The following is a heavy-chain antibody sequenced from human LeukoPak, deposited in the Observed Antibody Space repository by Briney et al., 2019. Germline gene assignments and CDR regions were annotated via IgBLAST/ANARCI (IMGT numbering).Heavy chain of an antibody. D-gene: IGHD3-10*01. J-gene: IGHJ4*02. V-gene: IGHV1-2*02. CDR1: GYTFTGYY. CDR2: INPNSGGT. CDR3: AKELPRWVSTSYYNERPFDY. Sequence: ASVKVSCKASGYTFTGYYMHWVRQAPGQGLEWMGWINPNSGGTNYAQKFQGRVTMTRDTSISTAYMELSRLRSDDTAVYYCAKELPRWVSTSYYNERPFDYWGQGTLVTVSS.